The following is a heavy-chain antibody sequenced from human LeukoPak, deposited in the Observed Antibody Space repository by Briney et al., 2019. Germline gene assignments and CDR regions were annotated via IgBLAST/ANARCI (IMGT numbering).Heavy chain of an antibody. CDR2: IYYSGST. J-gene: IGHJ4*02. CDR1: GGPISSYY. V-gene: IGHV4-59*08. Sequence: PSETLSLTCSVSGGPISSYYWSWIRQPPGKGLEWIGYIYYSGSTNYNPSLKSRVTISVDTSKNQFSLKLSSVTAADTAVYYCARRAFSSGYYYFDYWGQGTLVTVSS. D-gene: IGHD3-22*01. CDR3: ARRAFSSGYYYFDY.